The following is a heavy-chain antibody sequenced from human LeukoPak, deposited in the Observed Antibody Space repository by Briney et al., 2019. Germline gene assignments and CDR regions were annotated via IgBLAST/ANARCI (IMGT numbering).Heavy chain of an antibody. J-gene: IGHJ4*02. CDR3: ARAGGSYSFDY. V-gene: IGHV3-30*04. CDR2: ILYDGNNE. D-gene: IGHD3-22*01. CDR1: GFIFSTYA. Sequence: PGGSLRLSSAASGFIFSTYAMHWVRQAPGKGLEWVALILYDGNNEYYADSVKGHFTISRDNSENTLYLQMNSLRAEDTAVYYCARAGGSYSFDYWGQGTLVSVSS.